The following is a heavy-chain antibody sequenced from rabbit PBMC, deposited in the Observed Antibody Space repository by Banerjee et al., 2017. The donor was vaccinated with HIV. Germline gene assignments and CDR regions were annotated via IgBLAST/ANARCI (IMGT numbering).Heavy chain of an antibody. CDR3: AREGRGYDIGDL. J-gene: IGHJ3*01. V-gene: IGHV1S45*01. CDR2: ICAGSSGST. CDR1: GFSFSSSYY. D-gene: IGHD1-1*01. Sequence: QEQLEESGGDLVQPEGSLTLTCTASGFSFSSSYYMCWVRQAPGKGLEWIACICAGSSGSTYYASWAKGRFTISKTSSTTVTLQMTSLTAADTATYFCAREGRGYDIGDLWGQGTLVTVS.